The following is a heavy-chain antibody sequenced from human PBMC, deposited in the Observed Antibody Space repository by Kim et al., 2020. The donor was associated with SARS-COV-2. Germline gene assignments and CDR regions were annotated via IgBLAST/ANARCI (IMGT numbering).Heavy chain of an antibody. V-gene: IGHV3-43*01. D-gene: IGHD2-15*01. CDR1: GFTFDDYT. Sequence: GGSLRLSCAASGFTFDDYTMHWVRQAPGKGLEWVSLISWDGGSTYYADSVKGRFTISRDNSKNSLYLQMNSLRTEDTALYYCAKDMGYCSGGSCYSLFDYWGQGTLVTVSS. CDR3: AKDMGYCSGGSCYSLFDY. J-gene: IGHJ4*02. CDR2: ISWDGGST.